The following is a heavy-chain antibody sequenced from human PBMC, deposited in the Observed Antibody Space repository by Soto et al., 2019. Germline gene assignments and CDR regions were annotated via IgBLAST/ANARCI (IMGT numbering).Heavy chain of an antibody. V-gene: IGHV2-5*02. CDR3: ARFSPSLYYFDY. Sequence: QITLKESGPTLVKPTQTLTLTCTFSGFSLSTSGVGVGWIRQPPGKALEWLALIYWVDDKRYRPSLKGRLTFTQEASKTQVVLTMTNMDPVDTATYFCARFSPSLYYFDYWGQGTLVTVSS. CDR2: IYWVDDK. CDR1: GFSLSTSGVG. J-gene: IGHJ4*02.